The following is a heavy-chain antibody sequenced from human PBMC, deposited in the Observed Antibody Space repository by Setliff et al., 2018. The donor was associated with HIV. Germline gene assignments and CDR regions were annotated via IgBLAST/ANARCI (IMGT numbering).Heavy chain of an antibody. CDR3: ARPSFGIGGGSIFDS. CDR2: IHHSGST. V-gene: IGHV4-39*01. D-gene: IGHD3-3*01. J-gene: IGHJ4*02. CDR1: GPSVSSTDYY. Sequence: SETLSLTCTVSGPSVSSTDYYWGWIRLPPGKGLEWIASIHHSGSTWYNPSLKSRVTISADMSKNQFSLKLFSVTAADTAIYYCARPSFGIGGGSIFDSWGQGTQVTVSS.